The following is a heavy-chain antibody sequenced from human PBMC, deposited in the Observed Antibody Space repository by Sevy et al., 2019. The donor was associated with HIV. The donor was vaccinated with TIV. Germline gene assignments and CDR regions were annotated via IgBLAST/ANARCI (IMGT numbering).Heavy chain of an antibody. CDR1: GFTFSSYS. CDR3: ARWDADRRWYFDY. D-gene: IGHD1-26*01. V-gene: IGHV3-21*01. J-gene: IGHJ4*02. CDR2: ISRSSSYI. Sequence: GESLKISCAASGFTFSSYSMNWVRQAPGKGLEWVSSISRSSSYIYHADSVKGRFTISRDNAKNSLHPQMNSLRAEDTAVYYCARWDADRRWYFDYWGQGILVTVSS.